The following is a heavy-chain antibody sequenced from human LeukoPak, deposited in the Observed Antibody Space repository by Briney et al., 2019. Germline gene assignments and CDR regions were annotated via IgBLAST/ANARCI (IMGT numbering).Heavy chain of an antibody. CDR3: ASYYGSGSYGHYYYYYGMDV. CDR1: GYTFTSYA. D-gene: IGHD3-10*01. J-gene: IGHJ6*02. Sequence: ASVKVSCKASGYTFTSYAMHWVRQAPGQRLEWMGWINAGNGNTKYSQKFQGRVTITRDTSASTAYMELSSLRSEDTAVYYCASYYGSGSYGHYYYYYGMDVWGQGTTVTVSS. CDR2: INAGNGNT. V-gene: IGHV1-3*01.